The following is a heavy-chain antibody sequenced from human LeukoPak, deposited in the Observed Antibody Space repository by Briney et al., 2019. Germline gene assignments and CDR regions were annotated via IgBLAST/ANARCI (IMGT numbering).Heavy chain of an antibody. D-gene: IGHD3-22*01. CDR2: IYYSGFT. J-gene: IGHJ4*02. CDR3: ARHSYYDSSGYYPVGY. CDR1: GASISTYY. V-gene: IGHV4-59*08. Sequence: PSETLSLTCTVSGASISTYYWNWMRQPPGKGLEWIGYIYYSGFTNYNPSLKSRVTISVDTSKNKFSLKLSSVTAADTAVYYCARHSYYDSSGYYPVGYWGQGTLVTVSS.